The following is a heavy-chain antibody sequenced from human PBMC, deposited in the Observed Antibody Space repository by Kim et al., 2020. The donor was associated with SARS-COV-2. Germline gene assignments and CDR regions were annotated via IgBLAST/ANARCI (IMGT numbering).Heavy chain of an antibody. Sequence: ASVKVSCKASGYTFTGYYMHWVRQAPGQGLEWMGWINPNSGGTNYAQKFQGWVTMTRDTSISTAYMELSRLRSDDTAVYYCATGYCSSTSCHAGAFDIWGQGTMVTVSS. CDR3: ATGYCSSTSCHAGAFDI. V-gene: IGHV1-2*04. D-gene: IGHD2-2*03. CDR2: INPNSGGT. CDR1: GYTFTGYY. J-gene: IGHJ3*02.